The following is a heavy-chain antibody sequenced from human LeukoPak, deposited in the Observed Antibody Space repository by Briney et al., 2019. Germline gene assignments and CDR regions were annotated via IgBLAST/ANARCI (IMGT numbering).Heavy chain of an antibody. CDR1: GYSISGGYY. D-gene: IGHD6-13*01. CDR2: IFQSGST. V-gene: IGHV4-38-2*02. CDR3: ARRQPVIAAAGTIDY. Sequence: PSETLSLTCTVSGYSISGGYYWGWIRQSPDKGLEWIGSIFQSGSTYYNPPLKGRVTISVDTSKNQFSLKLSSVTAADTAVYYCARRQPVIAAAGTIDYWGQGTLVTVSS. J-gene: IGHJ4*02.